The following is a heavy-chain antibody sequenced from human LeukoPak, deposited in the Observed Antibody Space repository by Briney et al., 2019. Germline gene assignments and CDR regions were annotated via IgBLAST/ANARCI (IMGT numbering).Heavy chain of an antibody. Sequence: GGSLRLSCAASGFTFDDYGMSWVRQAPGKGLEWVSGINWNGGSTGYADSVKGRFTISRDNAKNSLFLHMNSLRVEDMALYYCARDRVVVATTTPPYWYFDLWGRGTLVTVSS. D-gene: IGHD2-15*01. CDR1: GFTFDDYG. V-gene: IGHV3-20*04. CDR3: ARDRVVVATTTPPYWYFDL. CDR2: INWNGGST. J-gene: IGHJ2*01.